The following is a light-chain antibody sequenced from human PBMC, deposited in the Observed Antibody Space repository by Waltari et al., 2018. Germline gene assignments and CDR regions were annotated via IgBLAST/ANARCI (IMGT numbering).Light chain of an antibody. CDR1: SSDVGGYNY. J-gene: IGLJ3*02. V-gene: IGLV2-14*01. CDR3: SSYTSSSTRL. CDR2: EVS. Sequence: QSALTQPASVSGSPGQSITISCTGTSSDVGGYNYVPWYQQHPGKAPKHMIYEVSNRPSGVSNRVAGSKSCNTASLTISGLQAEDEADYYCSSYTSSSTRLFGGGTKLTVL.